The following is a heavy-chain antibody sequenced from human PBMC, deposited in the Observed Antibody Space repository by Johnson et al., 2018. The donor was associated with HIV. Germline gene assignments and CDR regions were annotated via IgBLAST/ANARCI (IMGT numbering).Heavy chain of an antibody. CDR1: GFTFSTYG. Sequence: QVQLVESGGGVVQPGRSLRLSCAASGFTFSTYGMHWVRQAPGKGLEWVAVMWYDGSNKYYADSVKGRFTISRDNSKNTLYLQMNSLRAEDTAVYYCARYGLPYAFDLWGQGTVLTVSS. J-gene: IGHJ3*01. CDR2: MWYDGSNK. CDR3: ARYGLPYAFDL. D-gene: IGHD5-12*01. V-gene: IGHV3-33*08.